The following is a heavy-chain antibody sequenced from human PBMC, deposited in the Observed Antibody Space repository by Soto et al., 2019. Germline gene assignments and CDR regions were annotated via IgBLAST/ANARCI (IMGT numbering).Heavy chain of an antibody. Sequence: QITLKESGPTLVKPTQTLTLTCTFSGFSLSTSAEGVGWIRQPPGKALEWLALIYWDDVKRYSPSLERRLTITKDTSKNPVVLTMTNMDPADTATYYRARRSCTCDNGYPNPYLDYWRQGILVTVSS. D-gene: IGHD2-8*02. CDR1: GFSLSTSAEG. CDR3: ARRSCTCDNGYPNPYLDY. J-gene: IGHJ4*02. CDR2: IYWDDVK. V-gene: IGHV2-5*02.